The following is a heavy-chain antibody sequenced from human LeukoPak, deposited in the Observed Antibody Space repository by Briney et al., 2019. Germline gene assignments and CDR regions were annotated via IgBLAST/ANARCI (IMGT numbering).Heavy chain of an antibody. D-gene: IGHD6-19*01. J-gene: IGHJ4*02. CDR2: ISSSSSTI. CDR1: GFTFSNYS. V-gene: IGHV3-48*01. Sequence: GGSLRLSCAASGFTFSNYSMNWVRQAPGKGLEWVSYISSSSSTIYYADSVKGRFTISRDNAKNSLYLQMNSLRAEDTAVYYCARDRGPGSSGWPDYWGQGTLVTVSS. CDR3: ARDRGPGSSGWPDY.